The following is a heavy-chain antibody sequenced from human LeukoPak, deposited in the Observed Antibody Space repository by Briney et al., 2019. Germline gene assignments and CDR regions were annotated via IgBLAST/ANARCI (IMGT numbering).Heavy chain of an antibody. V-gene: IGHV4-39*07. Sequence: SETLSLTCTVSGGSISSSSYYWGWIRQPPGKGLEWTGSIYYSGSTYYNPSLKSRVTMSVDTSKNRFSLKLSSVTAADTAVYYCAGRPRRYGGNSGFDYWGQGTLVTVSS. D-gene: IGHD4-23*01. CDR2: IYYSGST. J-gene: IGHJ4*02. CDR1: GGSISSSSYY. CDR3: AGRPRRYGGNSGFDY.